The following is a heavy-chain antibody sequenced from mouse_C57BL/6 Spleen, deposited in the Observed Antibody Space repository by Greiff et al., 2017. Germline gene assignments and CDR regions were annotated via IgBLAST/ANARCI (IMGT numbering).Heavy chain of an antibody. CDR1: GYTFTSYT. J-gene: IGHJ4*01. D-gene: IGHD4-1*01. CDR3: AGGWDDYAMDY. Sequence: QFQLLQSGADLARPGASLKMSCKASGYTFTSYTMPWVNQRPGKGLEWIGTINPSGGYTKYNRRFKDKATLPEDKSSSTTYMQLGDLTSEDSAVCYSAGGWDDYAMDYWGQGTSVTVSS. CDR2: INPSGGYT. V-gene: IGHV1-4*01.